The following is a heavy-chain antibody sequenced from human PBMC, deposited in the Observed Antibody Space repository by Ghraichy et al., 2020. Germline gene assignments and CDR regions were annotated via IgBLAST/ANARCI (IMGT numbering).Heavy chain of an antibody. CDR1: GASIVGGDFF. V-gene: IGHV4-31*03. D-gene: IGHD2-2*02. J-gene: IGHJ3*01. CDR2: FRTIGHT. Sequence: SETLSLTCTVSGASIVGGDFFWSWIRQHPGKGLEYISCFRTIGHTFYNPSLETRVTISVDTSNNQLSLKLSSVTAADTAMYFCARGPLYSRSATRGQGTMVTVSS. CDR3: ARGPLYSRSAT.